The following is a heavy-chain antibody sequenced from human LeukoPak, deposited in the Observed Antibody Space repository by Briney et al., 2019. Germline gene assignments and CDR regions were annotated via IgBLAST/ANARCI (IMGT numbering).Heavy chain of an antibody. CDR2: ISSGSSYM. D-gene: IGHD1-26*01. CDR1: GFTFSTYS. V-gene: IGHV3-21*01. CDR3: ARREVGATLGD. J-gene: IGHJ4*02. Sequence: GGSLRLSCAASGFTFSTYSMDWVRQAPGKGLEWVSSISSGSSYMYYADSVKGRFTISRDNAKNSLYLQMNSLRAEDTAVYYCARREVGATLGDWGQGTLVTVSS.